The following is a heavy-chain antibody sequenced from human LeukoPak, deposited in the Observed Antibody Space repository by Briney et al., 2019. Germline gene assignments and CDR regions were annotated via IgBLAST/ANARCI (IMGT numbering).Heavy chain of an antibody. CDR2: IYYSGTT. D-gene: IGHD2-21*01. J-gene: IGHJ4*02. CDR3: ARHRPSSTMSGIAL. Sequence: SETLSLTCTVSGGSINRGFYYWGWIRQPPGKGLAWFGSIYYSGTTYYNPSLKSRVTISVDTSRNQFSLQLTSVTVADTAVYFCARHRPSSTMSGIALWGQGTLVTVSS. CDR1: GGSINRGFYY. V-gene: IGHV4-39*01.